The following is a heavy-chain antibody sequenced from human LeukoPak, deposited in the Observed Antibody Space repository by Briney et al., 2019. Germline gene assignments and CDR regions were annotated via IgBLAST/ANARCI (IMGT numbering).Heavy chain of an antibody. CDR2: INSDGSST. D-gene: IGHD1-26*01. CDR1: GFTFSSYW. Sequence: GGSLRLSCAASGFTFSSYWMHWVRQAPGKGLVWVSRINSDGSSTSYADSVKGRFTISRDNAKNTLFLQMNSLRAEDSAVYYCARDGGSGRKDAFDIWGQGTMVTVSS. V-gene: IGHV3-74*01. CDR3: ARDGGSGRKDAFDI. J-gene: IGHJ3*02.